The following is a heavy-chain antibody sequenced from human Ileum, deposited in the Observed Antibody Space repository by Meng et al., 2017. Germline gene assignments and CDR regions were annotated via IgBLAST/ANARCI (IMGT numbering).Heavy chain of an antibody. CDR2: IYESGST. D-gene: IGHD2-15*01. Sequence: QVQLQQWGAGLLKPSETLSLTCAVYGGSFSGYYWSWIRQPPGKGLEWIGEIYESGSTNYNPSLKSRVTISLDRSKNHFSLKLNSVTAADTAVYYCANIVFNWFDSWGQGTLVTVSS. J-gene: IGHJ5*01. CDR3: ANIVFNWFDS. CDR1: GGSFSGYY. V-gene: IGHV4-34*01.